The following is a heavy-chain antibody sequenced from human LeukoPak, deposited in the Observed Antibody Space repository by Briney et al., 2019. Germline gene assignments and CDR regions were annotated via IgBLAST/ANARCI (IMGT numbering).Heavy chain of an antibody. CDR3: TRHSSASWPLDY. J-gene: IGHJ4*02. D-gene: IGHD2-2*01. V-gene: IGHV3-73*01. Sequence: GGSLRLSCAASGFTFSGSAMHWVRQASGKGLEWVGRIRSKANSYATAYAASVKGRFTISRDDSKNTAYLQMNSLKTEDTAVYYCTRHSSASWPLDYWGQGTLVTVSS. CDR2: IRSKANSYAT. CDR1: GFTFSGSA.